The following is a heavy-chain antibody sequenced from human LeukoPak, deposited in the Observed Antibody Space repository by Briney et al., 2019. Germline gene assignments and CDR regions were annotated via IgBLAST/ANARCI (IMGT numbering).Heavy chain of an antibody. Sequence: SVKVSCKASGGTFSSYAISWVRQAPGQGLEWMGGIIPIFGTANYAQKFQGRVTITTDESTSTAYMELSSLRSEDTAVYYCARSSWYSSGWYENFDYWGQGTLVTVFS. V-gene: IGHV1-69*05. CDR3: ARSSWYSSGWYENFDY. CDR2: IIPIFGTA. CDR1: GGTFSSYA. J-gene: IGHJ4*02. D-gene: IGHD6-19*01.